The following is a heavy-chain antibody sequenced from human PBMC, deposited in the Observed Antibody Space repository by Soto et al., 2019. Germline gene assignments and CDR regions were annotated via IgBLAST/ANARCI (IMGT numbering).Heavy chain of an antibody. Sequence: QVQLQESGAGLVKPSQTLSLTCTVSGGSISSGGYYWSWIRQHPGKGLEWIGYIYYSGSTYYNPYLKSRVTISVDTSKNQFSLKLSSVTAADTAVYYCARVGVTLGYCISTSCYDWFDPWGQGTLVTVSS. CDR3: ARVGVTLGYCISTSCYDWFDP. CDR2: IYYSGST. D-gene: IGHD2-2*01. CDR1: GGSISSGGYY. V-gene: IGHV4-31*03. J-gene: IGHJ5*02.